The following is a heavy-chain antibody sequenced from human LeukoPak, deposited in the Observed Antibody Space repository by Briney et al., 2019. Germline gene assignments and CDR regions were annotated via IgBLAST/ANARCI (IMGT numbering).Heavy chain of an antibody. CDR1: GFTFSSYW. V-gene: IGHV3-30*18. Sequence: QSGGSLRLSCAASGFTFSSYWMNWVRQAPGKGLEWVAVISYDGSNKYYADSVKGRFTISRDNSKNTLYLQMNSLRAEDTAVYYCAKGFDYWGQGTLVTVSS. CDR3: AKGFDY. J-gene: IGHJ4*02. CDR2: ISYDGSNK.